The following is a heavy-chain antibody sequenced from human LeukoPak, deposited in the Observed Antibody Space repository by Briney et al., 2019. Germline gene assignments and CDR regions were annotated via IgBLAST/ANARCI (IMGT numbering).Heavy chain of an antibody. CDR1: GYTFTSYD. V-gene: IGHV1-8*03. J-gene: IGHJ2*01. CDR2: MNPNSGNT. Sequence: ASVKVSCKASGYTFTSYDINWVRQATGQGLEWMGWMNPNSGNTGYAQKFQGRVTITRNTSISTAYMELSSLRSEDTAVYYCARGRILYCRSTSCYRRRQYFDLWGRGTLVTVSS. D-gene: IGHD2-2*01. CDR3: ARGRILYCRSTSCYRRRQYFDL.